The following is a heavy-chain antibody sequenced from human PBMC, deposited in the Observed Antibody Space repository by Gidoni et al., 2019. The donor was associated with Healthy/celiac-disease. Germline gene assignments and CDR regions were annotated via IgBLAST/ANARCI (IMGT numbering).Heavy chain of an antibody. Sequence: EVQLVESGGGLVQPGGSLRLSCAASGFTFSSYWMHWVRQAPGKGLVWVSRINSDGSSTSYADSVKGRFTISRDNAKNTLYLQMNSLRAEDTAVYYCATWSIAAAGDAFDIWGQGTMVTVSS. D-gene: IGHD6-13*01. J-gene: IGHJ3*02. CDR1: GFTFSSYW. CDR3: ATWSIAAAGDAFDI. V-gene: IGHV3-74*01. CDR2: INSDGSST.